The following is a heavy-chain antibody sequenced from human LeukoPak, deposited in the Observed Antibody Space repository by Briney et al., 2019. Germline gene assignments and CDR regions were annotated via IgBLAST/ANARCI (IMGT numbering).Heavy chain of an antibody. J-gene: IGHJ3*02. V-gene: IGHV3-69-1*01. D-gene: IGHD3-16*02. CDR1: GFSFSNYY. CDR2: ITSSRTL. CDR3: VRDRSLDDALDM. Sequence: PGGSLRLSCAASGFSFSNYYMNWVRQAPGKGLEWVSYITSSRTLYYADSVKGRFTISRDNVKNSVYLQMNDLRAEDTAVYFCVRDRSLDDALDMWGQGTMVIVSS.